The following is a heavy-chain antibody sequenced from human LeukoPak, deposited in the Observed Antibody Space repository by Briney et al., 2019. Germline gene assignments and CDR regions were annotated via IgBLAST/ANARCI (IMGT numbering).Heavy chain of an antibody. CDR1: GGSFSGYY. CDR2: ISHTGVT. J-gene: IGHJ4*02. V-gene: IGHV4-34*01. D-gene: IGHD3/OR15-3a*01. Sequence: SETLSLTCAVYGGSFSGYYLAWICPSPRKGLGWIGEISHTGVTKYNPSLNSRVTISLDTSKNHYSLNLTSVTAADTAVYYCSRGGGGFWTGYYRLWGQGTLVTVSS. CDR3: SRGGGGFWTGYYRL.